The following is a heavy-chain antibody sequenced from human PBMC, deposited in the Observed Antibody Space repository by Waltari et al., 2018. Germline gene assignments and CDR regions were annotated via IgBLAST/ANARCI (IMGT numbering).Heavy chain of an antibody. CDR1: GDSLSSNLF. J-gene: IGHJ3*02. D-gene: IGHD1-7*01. CDR2: IYYSGVT. Sequence: QVQLRESGPGLVKPSETLSLTCVISGDSLSSNLFWGWIRQSPEKGLEWIGNIYYSGVTYYSPFLKIRVFISIATPRRQFSLKLTSVTAADTAVYYCARVLTTGTVAFDIWGQGTLVTVSS. CDR3: ARVLTTGTVAFDI. V-gene: IGHV4-38-2*01.